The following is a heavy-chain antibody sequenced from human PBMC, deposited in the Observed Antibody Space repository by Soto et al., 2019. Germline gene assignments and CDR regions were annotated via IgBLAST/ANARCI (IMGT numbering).Heavy chain of an antibody. CDR3: ARDLAAGNCDY. CDR1: GYTFTSYG. V-gene: IGHV1-18*01. Sequence: QVQLVQSGAEVKKPGASVKVSCKASGYTFTSYGIIWVRQAPGQGLEWMGWISAYNGNTNHAQKLQGRVTMTTDTSTSTANMELRILRSDDTAMYYCARDLAAGNCDYWGQGTLVTVSS. J-gene: IGHJ4*02. D-gene: IGHD6-13*01. CDR2: ISAYNGNT.